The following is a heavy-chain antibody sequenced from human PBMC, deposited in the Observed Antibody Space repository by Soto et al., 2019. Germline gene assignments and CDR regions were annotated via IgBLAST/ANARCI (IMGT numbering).Heavy chain of an antibody. J-gene: IGHJ4*02. Sequence: QVQLVQSGAEVKKPGSSVKVSCKASGGTFSSYTISWVRQAPGQGLEWMGRIIPILGIANYAQKFQGRVTITADKSTSTAYMELSSLRSEDTAVYYCARARGVVVAAPVYWGQGTLVTVSS. V-gene: IGHV1-69*02. CDR1: GGTFSSYT. CDR3: ARARGVVVAAPVY. CDR2: IIPILGIA. D-gene: IGHD2-15*01.